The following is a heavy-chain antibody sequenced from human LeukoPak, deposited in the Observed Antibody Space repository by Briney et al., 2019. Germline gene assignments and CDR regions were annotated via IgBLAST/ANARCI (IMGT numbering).Heavy chain of an antibody. Sequence: GGSLRLSCAASGFTFSSYGVHWVRQAPGKGLEWVAVISYDGSNKYYADSVKGRFTISRDNSKNTLYLQMNSLRAEDTAVYYCAKVGLFDYWGQGTLVTVSS. J-gene: IGHJ4*02. V-gene: IGHV3-30*18. CDR1: GFTFSSYG. CDR2: ISYDGSNK. CDR3: AKVGLFDY.